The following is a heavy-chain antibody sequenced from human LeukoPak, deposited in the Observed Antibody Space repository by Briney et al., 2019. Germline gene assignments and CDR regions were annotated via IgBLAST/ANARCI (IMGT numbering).Heavy chain of an antibody. CDR2: ISGSGDST. J-gene: IGHJ4*02. CDR3: AKSRSDIAVAATNY. Sequence: PGGSLRLSCAASGFIFDDYAMSWVRQAPGKGLEWVSGISGSGDSTYYADSVKGRFTISRDNSKNTLYLQMNNLRAEDTAVYYCAKSRSDIAVAATNYWGQGTLVTASS. D-gene: IGHD6-19*01. V-gene: IGHV3-23*01. CDR1: GFIFDDYA.